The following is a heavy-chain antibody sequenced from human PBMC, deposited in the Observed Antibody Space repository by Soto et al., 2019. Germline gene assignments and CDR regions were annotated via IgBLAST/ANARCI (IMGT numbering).Heavy chain of an antibody. D-gene: IGHD6-6*01. J-gene: IGHJ4*02. CDR2: ISHSGST. Sequence: QLQLQESGSGLVKPSQTLSLTCAVSGGSISSGGYSWSWIRQPPGKGLEWIGYISHSGSTYYNPSXXSRVTISVDRSKNQFSLKLSSVTAADTAMYYCASGSHVPHYWGQGTLVTVSS. V-gene: IGHV4-30-2*01. CDR1: GGSISSGGYS. CDR3: ASGSHVPHY.